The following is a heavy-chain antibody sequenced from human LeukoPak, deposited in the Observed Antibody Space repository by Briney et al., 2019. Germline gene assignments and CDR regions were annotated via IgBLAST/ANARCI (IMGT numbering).Heavy chain of an antibody. D-gene: IGHD3-22*01. J-gene: IGHJ5*02. CDR1: GYTFTSYY. CDR3: ARESPDSSGSWYWFDP. V-gene: IGHV1-46*01. Sequence: GASVKVSCKASGYTFTSYYMHWVRQAPGQGLEWMGIINPSGGSTSYAQKFQGRVTMTRDTSTSTVYMELSSLRSEDTAVYYRARESPDSSGSWYWFDPWGQGTLVTVSS. CDR2: INPSGGST.